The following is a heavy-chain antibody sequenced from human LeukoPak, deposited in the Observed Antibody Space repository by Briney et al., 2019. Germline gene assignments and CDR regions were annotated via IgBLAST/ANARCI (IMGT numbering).Heavy chain of an antibody. CDR3: SSSGGHSGESFDY. V-gene: IGHV4-4*07. CDR2: IFTSGST. J-gene: IGHJ4*02. D-gene: IGHD4-23*01. CDR1: GGSTSSYS. Sequence: SETLSLTCTVSGGSTSSYSWTWIRQPAGKGLERVGRIFTSGSTNYNPSLKGRVTISVDTSKNQFSLKMTSVTAADTAVYYCSSSGGHSGESFDYWGQGTLVTVSS.